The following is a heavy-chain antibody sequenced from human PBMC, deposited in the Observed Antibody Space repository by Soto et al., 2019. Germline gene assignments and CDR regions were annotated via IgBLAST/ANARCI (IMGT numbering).Heavy chain of an antibody. J-gene: IGHJ4*02. CDR3: ARAPPPVDY. CDR2: ISAYNGNT. Sequence: QVQLVQSGAEVKKPGASVKVSCKASGYTFSSYGISWVRQAPGQGLEWMGWISAYNGNTKYAQKIQGRVTMTTDTSRSAAYMALRSLRSDDTAVSYCARAPPPVDYWGQGTMVTVSS. CDR1: GYTFSSYG. V-gene: IGHV1-18*01.